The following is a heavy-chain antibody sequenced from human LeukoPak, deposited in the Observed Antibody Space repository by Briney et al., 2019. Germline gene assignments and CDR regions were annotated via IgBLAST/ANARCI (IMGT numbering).Heavy chain of an antibody. D-gene: IGHD1-26*01. V-gene: IGHV3-30*02. Sequence: GGSLRLSCAASGFTFSSYGMHWVRQAPGKGLEWVAFIWYDGSNKYHADSVKGRFAISRDNSKNTLYLQMNSLRAEDMAVYYCAKEMGATYAFDIWGQGTMVTVSS. J-gene: IGHJ3*02. CDR2: IWYDGSNK. CDR1: GFTFSSYG. CDR3: AKEMGATYAFDI.